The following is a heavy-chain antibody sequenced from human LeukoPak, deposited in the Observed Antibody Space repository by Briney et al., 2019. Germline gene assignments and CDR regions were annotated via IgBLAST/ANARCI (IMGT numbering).Heavy chain of an antibody. Sequence: GGSLRLSCAASEFTVSSNYMSWVRQAPGKGLESVSVIYSDGSTYYADSVKGRYSISGDNSKNMLYLQMNSLRADDTAVYYCARSRGYGVTGGMDVWGQGTTVTVSS. CDR3: ARSRGYGVTGGMDV. CDR1: EFTVSSNY. J-gene: IGHJ6*02. V-gene: IGHV3-53*01. CDR2: IYSDGST. D-gene: IGHD6-25*01.